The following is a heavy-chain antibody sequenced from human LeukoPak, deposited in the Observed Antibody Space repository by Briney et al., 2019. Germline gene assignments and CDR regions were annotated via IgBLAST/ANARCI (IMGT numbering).Heavy chain of an antibody. D-gene: IGHD5-18*01. J-gene: IGHJ4*02. Sequence: KPSETLSLTCAVYGGSFSGYYWSWIRQPPGKGLEWIGEINHSGSTNYNPSLKSRVTISVDTSKNQFSLKLSSVTAADTAVYYCARGRIQLWHFDYWGQGTLVTVYS. CDR1: GGSFSGYY. CDR3: ARGRIQLWHFDY. CDR2: INHSGST. V-gene: IGHV4-34*01.